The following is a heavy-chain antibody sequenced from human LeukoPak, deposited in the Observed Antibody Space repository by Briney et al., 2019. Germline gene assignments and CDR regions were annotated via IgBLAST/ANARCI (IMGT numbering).Heavy chain of an antibody. J-gene: IGHJ4*02. CDR3: VKDGSGSYYTYYFDY. CDR1: GFTFSGYW. Sequence: GGSLRLSCVASGFTFSGYWMHWVRQPPGKGLVWVSRINSDGTSTTYADSVKGRFTITRDNAKNTLYLQMSSLRAEDTAVYYCVKDGSGSYYTYYFDYWGQGTLVTVSS. V-gene: IGHV3-74*01. D-gene: IGHD3-10*01. CDR2: INSDGTST.